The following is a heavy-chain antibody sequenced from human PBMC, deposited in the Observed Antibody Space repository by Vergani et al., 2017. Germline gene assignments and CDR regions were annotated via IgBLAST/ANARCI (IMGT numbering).Heavy chain of an antibody. CDR1: GFTFSSYA. V-gene: IGHV3-23*01. Sequence: EVQLLESGGGLVQPGGSLRLSCAASGFTFSSYAMSWVRQAPGKGLEWVSVISGSGGSTYDADSVKGRFTISRDNSKNTLYLQMNSLRAEDTAVYSCAKYRGPQLVLCNSGCPDYHFYSWGQGTLVTVSS. CDR3: AKYRGPQLVLCNSGCPDYHFYS. D-gene: IGHD6-13*01. J-gene: IGHJ4*02. CDR2: ISGSGGST.